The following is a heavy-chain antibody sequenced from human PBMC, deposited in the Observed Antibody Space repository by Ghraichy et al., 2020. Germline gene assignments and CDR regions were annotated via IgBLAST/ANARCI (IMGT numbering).Heavy chain of an antibody. J-gene: IGHJ6*02. D-gene: IGHD3-22*01. Sequence: ASVKVSCKASGYTFTSYGISWVRQAPGQGLEWMGWISAYNGNTNYAQKLQGRVTMTTDTSTSTAYMELRSLRSDDTAVYYCARDRRYYDSSAYYGMDVWGQGTTVTVSS. CDR3: ARDRRYYDSSAYYGMDV. CDR2: ISAYNGNT. CDR1: GYTFTSYG. V-gene: IGHV1-18*04.